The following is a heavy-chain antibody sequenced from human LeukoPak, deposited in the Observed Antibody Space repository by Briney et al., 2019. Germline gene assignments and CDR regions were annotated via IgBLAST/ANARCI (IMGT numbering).Heavy chain of an antibody. J-gene: IGHJ4*02. V-gene: IGHV1-46*01. Sequence: ASVKVSCKASGYTFTSYYIHWVRQAPGQGLEWMGIINPSGGSTTYAQKFQGRVTMTRDMSTRTLYMELSSLRSEDTAVYYCATTAASSSSYLDYFDYWGQGTLVTVSS. CDR2: INPSGGST. CDR3: ATTAASSSSYLDYFDY. CDR1: GYTFTSYY. D-gene: IGHD6-6*01.